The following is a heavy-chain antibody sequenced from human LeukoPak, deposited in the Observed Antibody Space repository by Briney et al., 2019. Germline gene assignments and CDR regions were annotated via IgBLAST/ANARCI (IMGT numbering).Heavy chain of an antibody. CDR2: IIPIFGTA. CDR1: GGTFSSYA. J-gene: IGHJ6*02. Sequence: SVKVSCKASGGTFSSYAISWVRQAPGQGLEWMGGIIPIFGTANYAQKFQGRVTITADESTSIAYMELSSLRSEDTAVYYCACPAVRGYYYYVMDVWGQGTTVTVSS. D-gene: IGHD3-10*01. V-gene: IGHV1-69*13. CDR3: ACPAVRGYYYYVMDV.